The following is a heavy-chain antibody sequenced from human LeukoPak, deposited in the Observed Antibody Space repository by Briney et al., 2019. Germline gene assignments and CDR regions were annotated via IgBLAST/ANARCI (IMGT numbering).Heavy chain of an antibody. D-gene: IGHD3-9*01. CDR3: AKAVGFDWYWHY. J-gene: IGHJ4*02. Sequence: GESLRLSCAASGFTFRSYAMTWVRQAPGKGLEWVSAISSSVSLTYYADAVKGRFTVSRDNSKNTLYLQMNSLRAEDTAVYYCAKAVGFDWYWHYWGQGTLVTVSS. V-gene: IGHV3-23*01. CDR1: GFTFRSYA. CDR2: ISSSVSLT.